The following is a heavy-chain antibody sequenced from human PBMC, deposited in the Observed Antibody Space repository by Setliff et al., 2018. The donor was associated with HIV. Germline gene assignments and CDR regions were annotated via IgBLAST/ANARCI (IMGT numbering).Heavy chain of an antibody. D-gene: IGHD3-3*01. Sequence: SETLSLTCSASGVSTSSSTYYWGWIRQPPGKGLEWIGYIFYTGSTYYNPSLKSRVTISVDMSNNQFSLKVTSVTAADTAVYYCMRGRSITIFGVAYFDFWGQGTQVTVSS. CDR2: IFYTGST. CDR3: MRGRSITIFGVAYFDF. CDR1: GVSTSSSTYY. J-gene: IGHJ4*02. V-gene: IGHV4-39*07.